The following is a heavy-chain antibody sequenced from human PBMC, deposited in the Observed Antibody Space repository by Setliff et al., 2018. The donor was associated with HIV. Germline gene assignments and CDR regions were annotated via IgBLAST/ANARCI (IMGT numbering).Heavy chain of an antibody. CDR1: GFTFSNAW. CDR3: TRAYSRGG. J-gene: IGHJ4*02. V-gene: IGHV3-15*01. CDR2: IRSKADGGTT. Sequence: GGSLRLSCAASGFTFSNAWMSWVRQAPGKGLEWVGRIRSKADGGTTHYAAPVKGRFTISRGASKSIAYLQMNSLKTEDTAVYYCTRAYSRGGWGQGTLVTVSS. D-gene: IGHD6-13*01.